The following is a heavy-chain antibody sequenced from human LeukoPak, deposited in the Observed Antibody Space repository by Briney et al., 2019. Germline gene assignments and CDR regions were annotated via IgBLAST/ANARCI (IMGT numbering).Heavy chain of an antibody. Sequence: HPGGSLRLSCAASGFVFSRHAMHWVRQAPGKGLEWVAVIWFDGSDKYSAESVKGRFTISRDNSKNTLYLQMNSLRVDDTAVYYCARDKRDSNYYYGMDVWGQGTTVTVSS. CDR3: ARDKRDSNYYYGMDV. J-gene: IGHJ6*02. D-gene: IGHD3-10*01. CDR2: IWFDGSDK. V-gene: IGHV3-33*01. CDR1: GFVFSRHA.